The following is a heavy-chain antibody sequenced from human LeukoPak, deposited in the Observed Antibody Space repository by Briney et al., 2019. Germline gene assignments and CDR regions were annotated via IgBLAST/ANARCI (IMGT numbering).Heavy chain of an antibody. J-gene: IGHJ4*02. CDR3: AKVPGGLVVVAATQGGLDY. V-gene: IGHV3-23*01. CDR1: GFTFSSYA. D-gene: IGHD2-15*01. Sequence: GGSLRLSCAASGFTFSSYAMTWVRQAPGKGLEWVSTISGSGGSTYYADSVKGRFTISRDNSKNTLYLQMNSLRAEDTAVSYCAKVPGGLVVVAATQGGLDYWGQGTLVTVSS. CDR2: ISGSGGST.